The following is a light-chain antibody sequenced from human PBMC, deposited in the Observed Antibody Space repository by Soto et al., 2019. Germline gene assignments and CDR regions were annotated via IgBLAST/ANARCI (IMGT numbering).Light chain of an antibody. J-gene: IGKJ5*01. CDR3: QQYENLPT. CDR2: DAS. V-gene: IGKV1-33*01. CDR1: QNINNY. Sequence: DIQMTQSPSSLSASVGDRVTLPCQASQNINNYLNWYQQKPGRAPQVLIYDASNLEAGVPSRFRGSGSGTDFTFTISRLQPEDIATYYCQQYENLPTFGQGTRLEIK.